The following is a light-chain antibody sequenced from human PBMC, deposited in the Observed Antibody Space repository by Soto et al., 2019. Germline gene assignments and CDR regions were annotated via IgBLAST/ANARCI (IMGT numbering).Light chain of an antibody. V-gene: IGKV1-5*01. Sequence: DIQMTQSPSTLSASVGDRVTITCRASQSISSWLAWYQQKPGKAPKLLIYDASNLESGVPSRFGGSGSGTEFTLTISSLQPDDFATYYCQQYNSYSYTFGQGTKLEIK. CDR3: QQYNSYSYT. CDR1: QSISSW. J-gene: IGKJ2*01. CDR2: DAS.